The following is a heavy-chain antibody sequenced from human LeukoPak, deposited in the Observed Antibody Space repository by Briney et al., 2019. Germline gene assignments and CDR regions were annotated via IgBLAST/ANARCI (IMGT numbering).Heavy chain of an antibody. CDR1: GGSISSSSYY. D-gene: IGHD3-10*01. CDR3: ARQDYYGSGAFDY. V-gene: IGHV4-61*02. CDR2: FYTSGST. J-gene: IGHJ4*02. Sequence: SKTLSLTCTVSGGSISSSSYYWSWIRQPAGKGLEWIGRFYTSGSTNYNPSLKSRVTISVDTSKNQFSLKLSSVTAADTAVYYCARQDYYGSGAFDYWGQGTLVTVSS.